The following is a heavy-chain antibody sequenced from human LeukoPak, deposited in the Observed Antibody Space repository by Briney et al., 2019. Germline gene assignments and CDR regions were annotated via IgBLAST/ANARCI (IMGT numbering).Heavy chain of an antibody. V-gene: IGHV3-7*03. J-gene: IGHJ4*02. D-gene: IGHD3-3*01. CDR3: GASVFW. CDR1: GFTFSSYW. Sequence: GGSLRLSCAASGFTFSSYWMSWVRQAPGKGLEWVANVKQDGSEKYYVDSVRGRFTISRDDAKNSLYLQMNSLRAEDSAVYYCGASVFWWGQGALVTVSS. CDR2: VKQDGSEK.